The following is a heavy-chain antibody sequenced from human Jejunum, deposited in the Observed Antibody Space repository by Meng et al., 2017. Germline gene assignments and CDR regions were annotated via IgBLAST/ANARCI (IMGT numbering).Heavy chain of an antibody. CDR2: IDHRGSP. CDR3: AKHGGYYQHY. V-gene: IGHV4-4*03. CDR1: GDSITTNTY. J-gene: IGHJ4*02. D-gene: IGHD3-22*01. Sequence: PRPGSGPGRVKPPGTWSLTCTVSGDSITTNTYWSWVRQSPEKGLEWIGQIDHRGSPYYNPSLKSRVTMSVDKSKSQVSLQLTSVTAADTAVYYCAKHGGYYQHYWGQGTLVTVSS.